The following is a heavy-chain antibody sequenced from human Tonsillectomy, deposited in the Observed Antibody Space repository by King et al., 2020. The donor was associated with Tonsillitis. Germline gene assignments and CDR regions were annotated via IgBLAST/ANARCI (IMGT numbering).Heavy chain of an antibody. CDR3: ARDFGDFWSGNWFDP. CDR1: GGSISRYY. V-gene: IGHV4-59*01. Sequence: VQLQESGPGLVKPSETLSLTCIVSGGSISRYYWSWIRQSPGKGLEWIGYIDYSGSTNYNPSLKSRVTISVDTSKNQFSLKLSSVTAADTAVYYCARDFGDFWSGNWFDPWGQGTLVTVSS. J-gene: IGHJ5*02. CDR2: IDYSGST. D-gene: IGHD3-3*01.